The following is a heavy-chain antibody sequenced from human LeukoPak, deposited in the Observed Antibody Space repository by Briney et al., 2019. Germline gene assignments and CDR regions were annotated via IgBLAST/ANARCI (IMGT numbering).Heavy chain of an antibody. J-gene: IGHJ4*02. Sequence: ASVKVSCKASGYTFTNYYIHWVRQAPGQGREWMGLINPSGSSTSYAQKFQGRVAMTRDMSTSTVYMKLSSLTSEDTALYYCARGSSGSYLNYFDYWGQGTLVTVSS. V-gene: IGHV1-46*01. D-gene: IGHD1-26*01. CDR1: GYTFTNYY. CDR2: INPSGSST. CDR3: ARGSSGSYLNYFDY.